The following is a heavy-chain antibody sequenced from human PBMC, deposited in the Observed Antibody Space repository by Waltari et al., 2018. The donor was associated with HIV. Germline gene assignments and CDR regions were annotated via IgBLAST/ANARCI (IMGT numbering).Heavy chain of an antibody. V-gene: IGHV3-33*01. Sequence: QVQLVESGGGVVQPGGSLRLSCAASGFTFNNYGIHWVRQAPGKGVELVVVILYDGSKSYYEGSVKGRITISRDTAKNTVYPQMSSLRAEDTALYYCARDQEFMTTVTPLAYWGQGTPVTVSS. CDR3: ARDQEFMTTVTPLAY. J-gene: IGHJ4*02. CDR2: ILYDGSKS. CDR1: GFTFNNYG. D-gene: IGHD4-4*01.